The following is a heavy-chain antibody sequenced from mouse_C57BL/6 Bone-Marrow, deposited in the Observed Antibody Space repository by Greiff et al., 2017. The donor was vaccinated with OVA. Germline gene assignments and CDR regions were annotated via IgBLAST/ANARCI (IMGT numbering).Heavy chain of an antibody. CDR2: IDPNSGGT. V-gene: IGHV1-72*01. J-gene: IGHJ4*01. CDR1: GYTFTSYW. Sequence: QVQLQQPGAELVKPGASVKLSCKASGYTFTSYWMHWVKQRPGQGLEWIGRIDPNSGGTKYNEKFKSKATLTVDKPSSTAYMQLSSLTSEDSAVYYCARYDYYGSPYAMDYWGQGTSVTVSS. CDR3: ARYDYYGSPYAMDY. D-gene: IGHD1-1*01.